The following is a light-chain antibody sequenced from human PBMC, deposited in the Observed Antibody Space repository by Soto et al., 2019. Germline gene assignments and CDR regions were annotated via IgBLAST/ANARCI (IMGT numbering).Light chain of an antibody. CDR1: YSTIGSKT. J-gene: IGLJ3*02. V-gene: IGLV1-44*01. CDR3: AAWNDSLNGVV. CDR2: TSN. Sequence: QSVLTQPPSASGTPGQRVTISCSGSYSTIGSKTLNWYQHLPGSAPKLLIYTSNQRPSGVPDRFSGSKSGTSAFLAISGLQPEDEADYYCAAWNDSLNGVVFGGGTKLTVL.